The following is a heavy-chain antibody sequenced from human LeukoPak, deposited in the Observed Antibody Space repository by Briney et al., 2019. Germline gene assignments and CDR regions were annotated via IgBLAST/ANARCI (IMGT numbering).Heavy chain of an antibody. CDR2: INSDGINT. CDR1: GFTFSNYW. Sequence: GGSLRLSCAASGFTFSNYWMHWVRQAPGKGLVWVSRINSDGINTSYADSVKGRFTISRDNAKNTLNLQMNSLRAEDTAVYYCAKDGAVRPYYYYYMDVWGKGTTVTISS. V-gene: IGHV3-74*01. J-gene: IGHJ6*03. CDR3: AKDGAVRPYYYYYMDV. D-gene: IGHD3-16*01.